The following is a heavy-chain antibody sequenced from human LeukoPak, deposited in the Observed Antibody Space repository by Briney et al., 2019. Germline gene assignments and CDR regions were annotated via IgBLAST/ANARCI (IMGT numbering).Heavy chain of an antibody. Sequence: GGSLRLSCAASGFTFSSYAMSWVRQAPGKGLEWVSAISGGGGSTYYADSVKGRFTISRDNSKNTLYLQMNSLRAEDTAVYYCATGITMVRGYYYGMDVWGQGTTVTVSS. CDR2: ISGGGGST. D-gene: IGHD3-10*01. CDR1: GFTFSSYA. CDR3: ATGITMVRGYYYGMDV. J-gene: IGHJ6*02. V-gene: IGHV3-23*01.